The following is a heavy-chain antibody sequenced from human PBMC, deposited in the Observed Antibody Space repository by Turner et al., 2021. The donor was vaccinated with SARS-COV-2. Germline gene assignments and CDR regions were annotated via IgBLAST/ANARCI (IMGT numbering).Heavy chain of an antibody. CDR2: ISSGDSGT. J-gene: IGHJ5*02. CDR3: ARCYLSTFGWFDP. D-gene: IGHD3-16*01. CDR1: GFPFSNYV. Sequence: EVQLLESVGGFIQSGGSLRLSCTASGFPFSNYVMNWVRQAPGKGLEWLGSISSGDSGTHYADSVKGRFTISRDNAENSLFLEMNSLRVEDTGVYFCARCYLSTFGWFDPWGRGTLVTVSS. V-gene: IGHV3-48*03.